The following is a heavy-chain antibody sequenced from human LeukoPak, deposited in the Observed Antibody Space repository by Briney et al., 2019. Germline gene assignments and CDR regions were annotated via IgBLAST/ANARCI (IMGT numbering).Heavy chain of an antibody. J-gene: IGHJ4*02. CDR3: ARDQYGAYAIDY. V-gene: IGHV3-69-1*01. D-gene: IGHD4-17*01. CDR1: GLTFSSHW. CDR2: ISSSSTI. Sequence: GGSLRLSCAASGLTFSSHWMNWVRQAPGKGLEWVSYISSSSTIYYANSVKGRFTMSRDNAKNSLYLQMNSLRDEDTAVYYCARDQYGAYAIDYWGQGTLVTVSS.